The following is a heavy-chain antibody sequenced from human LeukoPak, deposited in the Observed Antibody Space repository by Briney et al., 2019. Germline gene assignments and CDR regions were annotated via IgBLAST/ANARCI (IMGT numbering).Heavy chain of an antibody. CDR3: AREDSSSWYDDGNNWFDP. Sequence: GASVKVSCKASGYTFTSYGISWVRQAPGQGLEWMGWISAYNGNTNYAQKLQGRVTMTTDTSTSTAYMELRSLRSDDTAVYYCAREDSSSWYDDGNNWFDPWGQGTLLTVSS. D-gene: IGHD6-13*01. CDR1: GYTFTSYG. CDR2: ISAYNGNT. V-gene: IGHV1-18*01. J-gene: IGHJ5*02.